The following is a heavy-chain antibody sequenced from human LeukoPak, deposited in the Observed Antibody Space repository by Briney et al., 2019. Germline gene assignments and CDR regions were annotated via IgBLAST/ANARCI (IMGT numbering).Heavy chain of an antibody. CDR3: ARGGGYCSGGSCYPRLVY. CDR2: IIPIFGIA. V-gene: IGHV1-69*04. J-gene: IGHJ4*02. D-gene: IGHD2-15*01. Sequence: SVKVSCKAPGGTFSSYAISWVRQAPGQGLEWMGRIIPIFGIANYAQKFQGRVTITADKSTSTAYMELSSLRSEDTAVYYCARGGGYCSGGSCYPRLVYWGQGTLVTVSS. CDR1: GGTFSSYA.